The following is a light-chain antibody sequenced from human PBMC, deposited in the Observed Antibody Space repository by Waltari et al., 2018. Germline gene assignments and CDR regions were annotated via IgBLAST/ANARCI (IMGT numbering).Light chain of an antibody. V-gene: IGKV1-8*01. Sequence: AIRMTQSPSSLSASTGDRVTITCRASQGISSYLAWYQQKPGKAPKLLIDAASTLQSAVPSRFSGSGSGIDFTLTSICLQSEDFATYYCQQYYSYPSFGQGTKLEI. CDR1: QGISSY. CDR2: AAS. CDR3: QQYYSYPS. J-gene: IGKJ2*01.